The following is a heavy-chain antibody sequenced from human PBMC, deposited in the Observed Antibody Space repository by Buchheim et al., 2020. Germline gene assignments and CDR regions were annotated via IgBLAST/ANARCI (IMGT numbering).Heavy chain of an antibody. Sequence: QVQLQESGPGLVKPSETLSLTCTVSGDSITSGDYYWSWIRQTPGKGLEWIGYIYYSGDTYYNPSFKSRFTISVDTSTNQFSLRVRSVTATDTAVYYCARPETTGGAFDIWGQGT. D-gene: IGHD1-14*01. CDR1: GDSITSGDYY. J-gene: IGHJ3*02. CDR2: IYYSGDT. CDR3: ARPETTGGAFDI. V-gene: IGHV4-30-4*01.